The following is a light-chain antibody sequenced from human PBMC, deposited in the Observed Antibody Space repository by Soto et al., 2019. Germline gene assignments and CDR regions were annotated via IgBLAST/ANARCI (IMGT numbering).Light chain of an antibody. V-gene: IGLV2-23*02. J-gene: IGLJ2*01. CDR1: SSDVGSYNF. CDR3: CSFVDSRTLL. CDR2: EVN. Sequence: QSALTQFASVSVSPGQSITISCTGTSSDVGSYNFVSWYQQHPGKAPKLIIYEVNKRPSGVSHRFSGSKSGNTASLTLSGLQADDGADYYFCSFVDSRTLLFGGGTKLTVL.